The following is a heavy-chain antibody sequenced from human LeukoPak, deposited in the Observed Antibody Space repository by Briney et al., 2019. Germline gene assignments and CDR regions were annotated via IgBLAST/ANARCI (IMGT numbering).Heavy chain of an antibody. V-gene: IGHV3-30*03. J-gene: IGHJ4*02. CDR2: ISYDGSNK. D-gene: IGHD3-10*01. Sequence: GGSLRLSCAASGFTFSSYGMHWVRQAPGKGLEWVAVISYDGSNKYYADSVKGRFTISRDNSKNTLYLQMNSLRAEDTAVYYCARDLSGSLDYWGQGTLVTVSS. CDR1: GFTFSSYG. CDR3: ARDLSGSLDY.